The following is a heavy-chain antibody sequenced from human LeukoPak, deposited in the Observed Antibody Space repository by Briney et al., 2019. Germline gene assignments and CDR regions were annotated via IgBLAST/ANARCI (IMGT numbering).Heavy chain of an antibody. V-gene: IGHV3-21*01. CDR3: ARSVGATSSAAFDI. CDR2: ISSSSSYI. D-gene: IGHD1-26*01. J-gene: IGHJ3*02. CDR1: GFTFSSYS. Sequence: GGSLRLSCAASGFTFSSYSMNWVRQAPGKGLEWVSSISSSSSYIYYADSMQGRFTISRDNAKNSLYLQMNSLRAEDTAVYYCARSVGATSSAAFDIWGQGTIVTVSS.